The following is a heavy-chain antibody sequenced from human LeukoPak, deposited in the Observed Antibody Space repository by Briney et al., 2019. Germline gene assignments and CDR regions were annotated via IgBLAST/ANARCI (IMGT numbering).Heavy chain of an antibody. Sequence: SETLSLTCSVSGGSISTYYWNWIRQPAGKGLEWIGRIYASGSTTYNPSLKSRVSMSVDTSKNQFSLRLTSVTAADTAVYYCAKDLAAGGYYYDMDVWGQGTTVTVSS. D-gene: IGHD3-16*01. J-gene: IGHJ6*02. CDR2: IYASGST. CDR3: AKDLAAGGYYYDMDV. V-gene: IGHV4-4*07. CDR1: GGSISTYY.